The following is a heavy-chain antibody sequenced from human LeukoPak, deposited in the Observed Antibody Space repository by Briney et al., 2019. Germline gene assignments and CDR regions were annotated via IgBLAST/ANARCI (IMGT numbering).Heavy chain of an antibody. V-gene: IGHV1-3*03. CDR3: ARGGSGSYYGEGYYFDY. D-gene: IGHD1-26*01. CDR1: GYTFTSYA. CDR2: INTGNGNT. Sequence: ASVKVSCKASGYTFTSYAMHWVRQAPGQRLEWMGWINTGNGNTKYSQEFQGRVTITRDTSASTAYLELSSLRSEDMAVYYCARGGSGSYYGEGYYFDYWGQGTLVTVSS. J-gene: IGHJ4*02.